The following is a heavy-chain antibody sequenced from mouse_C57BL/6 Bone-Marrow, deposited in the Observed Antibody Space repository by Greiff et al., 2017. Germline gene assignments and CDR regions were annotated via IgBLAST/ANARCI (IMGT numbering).Heavy chain of an antibody. CDR2: IDPSDSYT. CDR3: AIISYDYDGFAY. D-gene: IGHD2-4*01. CDR1: GYTFTSYW. J-gene: IGHJ3*01. V-gene: IGHV1-69*01. Sequence: VQLQQPGAELVMPGASVKLSCKASGYTFTSYWMHWVKQRPGQGLEWIGEIDPSDSYTNYNQKFKGKSTLTVDKSSSTAYMQLSSLTSEDSAVXYCAIISYDYDGFAYWGQGTLGTVAA.